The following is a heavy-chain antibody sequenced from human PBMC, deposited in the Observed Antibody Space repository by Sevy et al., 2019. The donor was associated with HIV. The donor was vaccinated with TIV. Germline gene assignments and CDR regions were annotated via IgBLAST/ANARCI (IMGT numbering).Heavy chain of an antibody. CDR3: ARHEGNWNNWFDP. CDR2: IYYSGST. D-gene: IGHD1-1*01. J-gene: IGHJ5*02. CDR1: GGSISSSSYY. V-gene: IGHV4-39*01. Sequence: SETLSLTCTVSGGSISSSSYYWGWIRQPPGKGLEWIGSIYYSGSTYYNPSLKSRVTISVDTSKNQFSLKLSSVTAADTAVYYCARHEGNWNNWFDPWGLGTLVTVSS.